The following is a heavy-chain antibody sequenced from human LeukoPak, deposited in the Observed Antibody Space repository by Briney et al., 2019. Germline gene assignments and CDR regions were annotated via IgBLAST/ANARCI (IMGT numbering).Heavy chain of an antibody. D-gene: IGHD3-22*01. J-gene: IGHJ5*02. CDR3: ARDINGYYYDSHGYYPTDL. CDR1: GYTFTNYY. CDR2: INPSGGST. Sequence: GASVKVSCKTSGYTFTNYYMHWVRQAPGQGLEWMGVINPSGGSTTYAQKFQGRVTMTTDTSTTTAYMELRSLRSDDTAVYYCARDINGYYYDSHGYYPTDLWGQGTLVTVSS. V-gene: IGHV1-46*01.